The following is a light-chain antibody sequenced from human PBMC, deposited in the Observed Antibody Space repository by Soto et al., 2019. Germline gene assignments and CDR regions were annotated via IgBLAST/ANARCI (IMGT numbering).Light chain of an antibody. CDR1: QSISTW. J-gene: IGKJ1*01. V-gene: IGKV1-5*03. Sequence: DIQMTQSHSTLSASVGDRVTITCRASQSISTWLSRYQQKPGKAPKVLIYKASNLQSGVSSRFSGSGSGTEFTLTISSLQPDDFATYYCQDYNSWTFGQGTKVDIK. CDR2: KAS. CDR3: QDYNSWT.